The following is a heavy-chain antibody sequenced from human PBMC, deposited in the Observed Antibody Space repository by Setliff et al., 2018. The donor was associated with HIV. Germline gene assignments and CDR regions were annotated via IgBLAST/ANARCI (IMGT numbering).Heavy chain of an antibody. D-gene: IGHD1-1*01. J-gene: IGHJ3*02. Sequence: SVKVSCKAAGGSFNNYAISWVRQAPGQGLEWVGGISPILGTTNSGPRFHGRVTITADKSTNTVYIELSSLRSEDTALYYCARAARGRLQYGPTGHAFDIWGQGTMVTVSS. CDR3: ARAARGRLQYGPTGHAFDI. V-gene: IGHV1-69*10. CDR1: GGSFNNYA. CDR2: ISPILGTT.